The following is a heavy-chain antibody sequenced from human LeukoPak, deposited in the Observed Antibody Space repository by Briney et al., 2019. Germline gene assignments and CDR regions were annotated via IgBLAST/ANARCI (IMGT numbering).Heavy chain of an antibody. CDR3: ARDTRYEDSSGYPFFDI. Sequence: PSETLSLTCTVSGGSISSGDYYWSRIRQPPGKGLEWLGYIYYSGSTYHNPSLKSLVTISVDTFKNQFSLKLSSVTSADTAGDYCARDTRYEDSSGYPFFDIWGQGTMVTVSS. CDR2: IYYSGST. V-gene: IGHV4-30-4*01. J-gene: IGHJ3*02. D-gene: IGHD3-22*01. CDR1: GGSISSGDYY.